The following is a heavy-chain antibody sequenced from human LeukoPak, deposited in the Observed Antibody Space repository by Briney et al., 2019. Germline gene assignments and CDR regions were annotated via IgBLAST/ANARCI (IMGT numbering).Heavy chain of an antibody. V-gene: IGHV4-34*01. CDR2: INHSGST. CDR1: GGSFSGYY. D-gene: IGHD3-9*01. CDR3: ARGPYYDILTGPGAFDY. Sequence: SETLSLTCAVYGGSFSGYYWSWIRQPPGKGLEWIGEINHSGSTNYNPSLTSRVTISVDTSKNQFSLKLSSVTAADTAVYYCARGPYYDILTGPGAFDYWGEGTLVSVSS. J-gene: IGHJ4*02.